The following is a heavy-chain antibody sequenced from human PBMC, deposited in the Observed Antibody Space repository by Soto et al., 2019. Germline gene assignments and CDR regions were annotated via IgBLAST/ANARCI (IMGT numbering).Heavy chain of an antibody. V-gene: IGHV3-21*01. CDR3: ARDLTVTTLHGGMDV. CDR1: GFTFSSYS. J-gene: IGHJ6*02. CDR2: ISSSSSYI. D-gene: IGHD4-4*01. Sequence: SLRLSCAASGFTFSSYSMNWVRQAPGKGLEWVSSISSSSSYIYYADSVKGRFTISRDNAKNSLYLQMNSLRAEDTAVYYCARDLTVTTLHGGMDVWGQGTTVTV.